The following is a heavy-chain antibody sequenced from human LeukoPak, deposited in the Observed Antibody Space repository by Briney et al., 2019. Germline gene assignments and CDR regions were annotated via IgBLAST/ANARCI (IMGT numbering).Heavy chain of an antibody. CDR1: GGTFSNYA. V-gene: IGHV1-69*13. Sequence: GASVKVSCKASGGTFSNYAINWVRQAPGQGLEWMGGIIPIFATANYAQKFQGRVTITADESTSTVYMELSSLKSEDTAVYYCARGWDYDSGGRPTAYVYWGQGTLVTVSS. CDR2: IIPIFATA. CDR3: ARGWDYDSGGRPTAYVY. D-gene: IGHD3-22*01. J-gene: IGHJ4*02.